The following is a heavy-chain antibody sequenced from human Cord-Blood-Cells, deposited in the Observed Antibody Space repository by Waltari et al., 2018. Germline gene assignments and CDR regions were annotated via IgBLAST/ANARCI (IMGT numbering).Heavy chain of an antibody. J-gene: IGHJ4*02. CDR2: INHSGSP. V-gene: IGHV4-34*01. D-gene: IGHD1-26*01. Sequence: QVQLQQWGAGLLKPSETLSLTCAVYGGSFSGYYWSWIRQPPGKGLEWIGEINHSGSPNYNPALKSRVTISVDTSKNQFSLKLSSVTAADTAVYYCARHEEEWELLDYWGQGTLVTVSS. CDR1: GGSFSGYY. CDR3: ARHEEEWELLDY.